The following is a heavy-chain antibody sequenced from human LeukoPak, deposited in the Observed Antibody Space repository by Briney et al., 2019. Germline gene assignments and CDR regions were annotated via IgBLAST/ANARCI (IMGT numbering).Heavy chain of an antibody. D-gene: IGHD3-10*01. V-gene: IGHV4-4*02. J-gene: IGHJ4*02. CDR3: ASRRRGLLWFGESLPYYFAY. CDR1: GGSISSSNW. Sequence: PSGTLSLTCAVSGGSISSSNWWSWVRQPPGKGLEWIGEIYHSGSTNYIPSLKSRVTISVDKSKNQFSLKLSSVTAADTAVYYCASRRRGLLWFGESLPYYFAYWGQGTLVTVSS. CDR2: IYHSGST.